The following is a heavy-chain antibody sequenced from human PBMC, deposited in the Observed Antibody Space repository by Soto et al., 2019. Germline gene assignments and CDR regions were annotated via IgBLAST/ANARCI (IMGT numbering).Heavy chain of an antibody. CDR1: GFSPSNYW. V-gene: IGHV3-7*05. D-gene: IGHD5-18*01. J-gene: IGHJ3*02. CDR2: VKRDESRK. CDR3: ARDVSPGDSTLYLDAFDI. Sequence: EVQLVEAGGGLVRPGESLRLTCVASGFSPSNYWMTWVRQVPGKGREWVANVKRDESRKYYLDHVRVRFTVARDNARNSLYLHMDSLRAEDTALYDCARDVSPGDSTLYLDAFDIWGQGTMVTVSS.